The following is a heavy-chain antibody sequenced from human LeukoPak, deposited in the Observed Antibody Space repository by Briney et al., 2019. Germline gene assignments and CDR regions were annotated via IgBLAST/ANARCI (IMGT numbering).Heavy chain of an antibody. D-gene: IGHD1-26*01. Sequence: GASVKASCKASGYTFTSYDINWVRQTTGQGLEWMGWMNPNSGNAGYAQKFQGRVTMTRTTSISTAYMELSSLRSEDTAVYYCARAPIGTYPPFFDYWGQGTLITVSS. CDR3: ARAPIGTYPPFFDY. CDR1: GYTFTSYD. V-gene: IGHV1-8*01. CDR2: MNPNSGNA. J-gene: IGHJ4*02.